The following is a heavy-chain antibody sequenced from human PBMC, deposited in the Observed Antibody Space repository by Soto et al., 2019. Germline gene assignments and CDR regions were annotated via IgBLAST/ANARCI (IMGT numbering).Heavy chain of an antibody. CDR3: ASLVVVAATSFEDY. CDR2: IIPILGIA. Sequence: QVQLVQSGAEVKKPGSSVKVSCKASGGTFSSYTISWVRQAPGQGLEWMGRIIPILGIANYAQKFQGRVTITADKSTSTAYMELSSLRSEDTAVYYCASLVVVAATSFEDYWGQGTLVTVSS. CDR1: GGTFSSYT. D-gene: IGHD2-15*01. J-gene: IGHJ4*02. V-gene: IGHV1-69*02.